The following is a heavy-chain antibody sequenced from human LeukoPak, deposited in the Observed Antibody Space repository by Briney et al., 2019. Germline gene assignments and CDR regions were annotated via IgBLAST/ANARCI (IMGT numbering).Heavy chain of an antibody. Sequence: GGSLRLSCAPSGLTFNSYAMSGVRQAPEKGREWVATISGSGGGTYYAASVKGRFTISRDDSKNTLYLQMNSLRAEDTAVYYCAKDLGRYRNNYFDYWGQGTLVTVSS. D-gene: IGHD1-26*01. CDR2: ISGSGGGT. CDR3: AKDLGRYRNNYFDY. V-gene: IGHV3-23*01. CDR1: GLTFNSYA. J-gene: IGHJ4*02.